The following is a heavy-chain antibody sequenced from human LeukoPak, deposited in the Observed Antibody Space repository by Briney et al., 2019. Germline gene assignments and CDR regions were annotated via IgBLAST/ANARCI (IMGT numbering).Heavy chain of an antibody. CDR2: IYTSGST. Sequence: SETLSLTCTVSSGSMSNYYWSWIRQPAGKGLEWIGRIYTSGSTNYNPSLKSRVTISVDTSKNQFSLKLSSVTAADTAVYYCARDLSSSSFDYWGQGTLVTVSS. CDR1: SGSMSNYY. J-gene: IGHJ4*02. V-gene: IGHV4-4*07. D-gene: IGHD6-6*01. CDR3: ARDLSSSSFDY.